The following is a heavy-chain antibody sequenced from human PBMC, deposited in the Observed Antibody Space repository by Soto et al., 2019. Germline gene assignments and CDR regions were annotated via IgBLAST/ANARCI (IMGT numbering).Heavy chain of an antibody. Sequence: GGSLRLSCTISGVPFSDYCMSWIRKCPGKGLEWLSHISPKSTYRNYADSVKGRFTISRDNTKSSLFLQMNSLGVEDTAVYYCARGGGGGLFEHWGQGVLVTVPS. CDR2: ISPKSTYR. CDR1: GVPFSDYC. J-gene: IGHJ4*02. V-gene: IGHV3-11*06. D-gene: IGHD2-21*01. CDR3: ARGGGGGLFEH.